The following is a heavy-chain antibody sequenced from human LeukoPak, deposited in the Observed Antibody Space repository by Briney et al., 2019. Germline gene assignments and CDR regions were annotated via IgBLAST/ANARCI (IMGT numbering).Heavy chain of an antibody. CDR3: ARGRFGESVYWFDP. D-gene: IGHD3-10*01. Sequence: PSETLSVTCTVSGGSISSYYWSWIRQPPGKGLEWIGYIYYSGSTNYNPSLKSRVTISVDTSKNQFSLKLSSVTAADTAVYYCARGRFGESVYWFDPWGQGTLVTVSS. CDR2: IYYSGST. CDR1: GGSISSYY. J-gene: IGHJ5*02. V-gene: IGHV4-59*01.